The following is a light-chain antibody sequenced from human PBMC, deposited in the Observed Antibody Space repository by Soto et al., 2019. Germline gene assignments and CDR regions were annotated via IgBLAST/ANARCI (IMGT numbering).Light chain of an antibody. Sequence: DLQMNQSPSTLSASVGDRVTITCRASQSISSWLAWYQQKPGKAPKLLIYKASSLESGVPSRFSGSGSGTEFTLTISSLQPDDFATYYCQQYNSYEWTLGQGTKVEI. CDR2: KAS. CDR1: QSISSW. J-gene: IGKJ1*01. V-gene: IGKV1-5*03. CDR3: QQYNSYEWT.